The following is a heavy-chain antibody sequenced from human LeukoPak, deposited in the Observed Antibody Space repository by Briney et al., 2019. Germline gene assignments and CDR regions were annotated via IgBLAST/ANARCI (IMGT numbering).Heavy chain of an antibody. Sequence: ALPLRLSCAASGFTFSTYSMNWVRQAPSYALSWVSFISSSSSYIYYADSVKGRFTISRDNAKNSLYLQMNSLRAEDTAVYYCARVRSAVVVPAATDYWGQGTLVTVSS. CDR3: ARVRSAVVVPAATDY. CDR2: ISSSSSYI. CDR1: GFTFSTYS. V-gene: IGHV3-21*01. D-gene: IGHD2-2*01. J-gene: IGHJ4*02.